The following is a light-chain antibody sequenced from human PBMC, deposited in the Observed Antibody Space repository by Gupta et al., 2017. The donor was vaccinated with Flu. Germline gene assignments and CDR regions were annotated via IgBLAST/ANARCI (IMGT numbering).Light chain of an antibody. Sequence: EVVLTQSPATLSLSPGERATLSCRTSQSVSSYLAWYQQTPGQAPRLLIYDASNRATGIPARFSGSGSGTDFTLTISSLEPEDFAVYYCQQRQYWPPITFGQGTRLEIK. CDR3: QQRQYWPPIT. CDR2: DAS. CDR1: QSVSSY. V-gene: IGKV3-11*01. J-gene: IGKJ5*01.